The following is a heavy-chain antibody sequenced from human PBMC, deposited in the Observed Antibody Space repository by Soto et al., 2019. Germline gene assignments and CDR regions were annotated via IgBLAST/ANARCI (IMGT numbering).Heavy chain of an antibody. Sequence: QVQLQESGPGLVKPSQTLSLTCIVSGGSISSGNYYWSWIRQYLGKGLEWIGHIYSGGNTYYNPSLKSRVTISVDTSKNQFSLKFISVTAADTAVYYCARDNGDYLAAFDIWGQGTMVTVSS. J-gene: IGHJ3*02. CDR2: IYSGGNT. CDR3: ARDNGDYLAAFDI. V-gene: IGHV4-31*02. D-gene: IGHD4-17*01. CDR1: GGSISSGNYY.